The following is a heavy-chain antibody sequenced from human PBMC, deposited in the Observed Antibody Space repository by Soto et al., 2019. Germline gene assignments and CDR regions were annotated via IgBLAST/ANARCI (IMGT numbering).Heavy chain of an antibody. D-gene: IGHD3-10*01. CDR2: IYYSGST. J-gene: IGHJ4*02. CDR3: ARDGGYGSGSYRFDY. V-gene: IGHV4-31*03. Sequence: QVQLQESGPGLVKPSQTLSLTCTVSGGSISSGGYYWSWIRQHPGKGLEWIGYIYYSGSTSYNPSLKSRVTIXXAXSXXQFYPKVSSVTAADTAVYYCARDGGYGSGSYRFDYWGQGTLVTVSS. CDR1: GGSISSGGYY.